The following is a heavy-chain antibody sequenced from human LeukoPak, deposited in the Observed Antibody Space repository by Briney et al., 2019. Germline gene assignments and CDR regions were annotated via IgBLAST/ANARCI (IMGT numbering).Heavy chain of an antibody. V-gene: IGHV3-7*05. CDR2: VKPDGSEK. D-gene: IGHD6-13*01. Sequence: GGSLRLSCAASGFTFSSYGMHWVRQAPGKGLEWVANVKPDGSEKYYVDSVKGRFTISRDNAKSSLYLQMNSLRAEDTAVYYCFAAAGTGDDYWGQGTLVTVSS. CDR3: FAAAGTGDDY. J-gene: IGHJ4*02. CDR1: GFTFSSYG.